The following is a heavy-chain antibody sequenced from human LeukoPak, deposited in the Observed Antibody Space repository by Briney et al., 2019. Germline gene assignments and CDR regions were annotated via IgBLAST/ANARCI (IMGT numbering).Heavy chain of an antibody. D-gene: IGHD4-17*01. Sequence: GGSLRLSCAASGFTFSTYSMNWVRQAPGRGLEWVSSISSSSSYIYYADSVKGRFTISRDNAKNSLYLQMSSLRAEDTAVYYCARDPEHGDYYYYYYMDVWGKGTTVTVSS. J-gene: IGHJ6*03. CDR2: ISSSSSYI. CDR3: ARDPEHGDYYYYYYMDV. V-gene: IGHV3-21*06. CDR1: GFTFSTYS.